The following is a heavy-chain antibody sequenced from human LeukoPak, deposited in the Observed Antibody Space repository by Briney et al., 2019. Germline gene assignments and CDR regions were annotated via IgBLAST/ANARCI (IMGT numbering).Heavy chain of an antibody. J-gene: IGHJ4*02. CDR2: IYYSGST. D-gene: IGHD3-22*01. Sequence: PSETLSLTCTVSGGSISSGDYYWSWLRQPPGKSLEWIGYIYYSGSTYYNPSLKSRVTISVDTSKNQFSLKLSSVTAADTAVYYGASGGRDAYYYDSSGHVDYWGQGTLVTVSS. CDR1: GGSISSGDYY. V-gene: IGHV4-30-4*01. CDR3: ASGGRDAYYYDSSGHVDY.